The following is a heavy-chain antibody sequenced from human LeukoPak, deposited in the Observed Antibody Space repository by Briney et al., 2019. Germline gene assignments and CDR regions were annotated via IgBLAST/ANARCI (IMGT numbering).Heavy chain of an antibody. D-gene: IGHD6-19*01. Sequence: PGGSLRLSCAASGFTFSSYSMNWVRQAPGKGLEWVSSISSSSSYIYYADLVKGRFTISRDNAKNSLYLQMNSLRAEDTAVYYCASNSYSSGWYDYWGQGTLVTVSS. CDR1: GFTFSSYS. J-gene: IGHJ4*02. CDR3: ASNSYSSGWYDY. CDR2: ISSSSSYI. V-gene: IGHV3-21*01.